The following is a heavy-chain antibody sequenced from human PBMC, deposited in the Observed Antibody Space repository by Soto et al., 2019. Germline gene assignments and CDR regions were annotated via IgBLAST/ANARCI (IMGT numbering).Heavy chain of an antibody. CDR2: IIPIFGTA. V-gene: IGHV1-69*13. D-gene: IGHD6-13*01. J-gene: IGHJ6*02. Sequence: GASVKVSCKASGGTFSSYAISWVRQAPGQGLEWMGGIIPIFGTANYAQKFQGRVTITADESTSTAYMELSSLRSEDTAVYYCARPSWGSSSWYRRNYYYYGMDVWGQGTTVTVSS. CDR3: ARPSWGSSSWYRRNYYYYGMDV. CDR1: GGTFSSYA.